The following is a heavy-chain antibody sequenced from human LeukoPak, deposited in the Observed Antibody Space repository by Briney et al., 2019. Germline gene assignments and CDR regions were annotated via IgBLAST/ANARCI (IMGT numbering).Heavy chain of an antibody. J-gene: IGHJ4*02. V-gene: IGHV4-59*02. CDR2: IYYSGST. CDR1: GGSVSSYY. CDR3: ARASYDFWSGYYLYFDY. Sequence: SETLPLTCTVSGGSVSSYYWSWIRQPPGKGLEWIGYIYYSGSTNYDPSLKSRVTISVDTSKNQFSLKLSSVTAADTAVYYCARASYDFWSGYYLYFDYWGQGTLVTVSS. D-gene: IGHD3-3*01.